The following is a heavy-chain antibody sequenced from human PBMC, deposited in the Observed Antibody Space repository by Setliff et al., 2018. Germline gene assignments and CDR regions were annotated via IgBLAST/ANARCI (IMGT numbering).Heavy chain of an antibody. D-gene: IGHD4-4*01. J-gene: IGHJ4*02. CDR3: ARGDFHGVTNL. V-gene: IGHV1-2*02. CDR1: GYTFTAYY. Sequence: GASVKVSCKASGYTFTAYYIHWVREAPGQGLEWMGWISPYSGGTNYAQNFQGRVTLTRDTSINTAYMELSSLRSEDTAVYYCARGDFHGVTNLWGQGTLVTVSS. CDR2: ISPYSGGT.